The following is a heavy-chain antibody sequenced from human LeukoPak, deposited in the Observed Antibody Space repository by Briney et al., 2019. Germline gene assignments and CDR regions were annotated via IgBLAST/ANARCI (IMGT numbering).Heavy chain of an antibody. D-gene: IGHD4-17*01. Sequence: SQTLSLTCTVSGGSISSGGYYWSWIRQPPGKGLEWIGYIYYSGSTNYNPSLKSRVTISVDTSKNQFSLKLSSVTAADTAVYYCARDSYGDSPGMDVWGQGTTVTVSS. J-gene: IGHJ6*02. CDR2: IYYSGST. CDR3: ARDSYGDSPGMDV. CDR1: GGSISSGGYY. V-gene: IGHV4-61*08.